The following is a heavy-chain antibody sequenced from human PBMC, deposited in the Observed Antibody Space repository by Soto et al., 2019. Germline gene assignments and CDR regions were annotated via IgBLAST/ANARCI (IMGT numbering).Heavy chain of an antibody. V-gene: IGHV4-59*01. Sequence: PSETLSLTCTVSGGSISSYYWSWIRQPPGKGLEWIGYIYYSGSTNYNPSLKSRVTISVDTSKNQFSLKLSSVTAADTAVYYCARDSGIAAIDYRGQGTLVTVSS. CDR1: GGSISSYY. CDR2: IYYSGST. D-gene: IGHD6-13*01. CDR3: ARDSGIAAIDY. J-gene: IGHJ4*02.